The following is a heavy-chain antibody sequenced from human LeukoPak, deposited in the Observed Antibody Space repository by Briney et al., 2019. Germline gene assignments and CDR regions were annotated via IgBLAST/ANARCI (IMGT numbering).Heavy chain of an antibody. J-gene: IGHJ4*02. D-gene: IGHD1-26*01. CDR1: GFTFKNYV. V-gene: IGHV3-23*01. CDR3: AKDLGWELPAEAY. Sequence: GGSLRLSCVASGFTFKNYVMNWVRQAPGKGLEWLATIYGSGVSISYADSVKGRFTISRDNSNNTLYLQMNSLRAEDAAMYYCAKDLGWELPAEAYWGQGILVTVSS. CDR2: IYGSGVSI.